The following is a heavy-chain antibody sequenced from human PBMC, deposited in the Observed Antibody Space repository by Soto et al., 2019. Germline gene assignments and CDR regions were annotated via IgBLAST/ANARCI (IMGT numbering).Heavy chain of an antibody. J-gene: IGHJ4*02. CDR1: GGSISSSSYY. CDR3: ARRRPYFDY. Sequence: SETLSLTCTVSGGSISSSSYYWGWIRQPPGKGLEWIGSIYYSGSTYYNPSLKSRVTISVDTSKNQFSLKLSSVTAADTAVYYCARRRPYFDYWGQGTLVTVSS. V-gene: IGHV4-39*01. CDR2: IYYSGST.